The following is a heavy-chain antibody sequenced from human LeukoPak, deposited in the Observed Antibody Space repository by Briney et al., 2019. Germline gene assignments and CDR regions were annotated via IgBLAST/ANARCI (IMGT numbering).Heavy chain of an antibody. CDR2: ISGSGGST. V-gene: IGHV3-23*01. Sequence: PGGSLRLSCAASAFTFSSYAMSWVRQAPGKGLEWVSVISGSGGSTYYADSVKGRFTISRDNSKNTLYLQVNSLRAEDTAVYYCAKQGSSNIAAHPHFDYWGQGTLVTVSS. CDR3: AKQGSSNIAAHPHFDY. J-gene: IGHJ4*02. D-gene: IGHD6-6*01. CDR1: AFTFSSYA.